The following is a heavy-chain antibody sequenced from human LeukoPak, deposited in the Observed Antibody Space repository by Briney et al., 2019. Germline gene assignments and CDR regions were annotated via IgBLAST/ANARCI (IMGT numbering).Heavy chain of an antibody. CDR1: GYTFTGYY. D-gene: IGHD2-2*01. Sequence: GASEKVSCKASGYTFTGYYMHWVRQAAGQWLEWMGRNNPNSGGTNYAQQFQGRVTMTRDTSISTAYMELSRLRSDDTAVYYCARGPPLKYCSNTNCKPTFDPWGQGTLVTVSS. V-gene: IGHV1-2*06. CDR3: ARGPPLKYCSNTNCKPTFDP. J-gene: IGHJ5*02. CDR2: NNPNSGGT.